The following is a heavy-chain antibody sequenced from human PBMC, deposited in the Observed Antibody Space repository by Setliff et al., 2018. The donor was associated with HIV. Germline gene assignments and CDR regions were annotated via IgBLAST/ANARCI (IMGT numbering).Heavy chain of an antibody. CDR3: TRNLYYYASGIHFGVY. D-gene: IGHD3-10*01. CDR1: GYTFTTYH. J-gene: IGHJ4*02. Sequence: ASVKVSCKAPGYTFTTYHMHWLRQAPGQGLEWMGIINPKNRSTTYAQRFQDRVTMTSDTSTNTFYMELSSLKSEDTAVYYCTRNLYYYASGIHFGVYWGQGTPVTVSS. V-gene: IGHV1-46*01. CDR2: INPKNRST.